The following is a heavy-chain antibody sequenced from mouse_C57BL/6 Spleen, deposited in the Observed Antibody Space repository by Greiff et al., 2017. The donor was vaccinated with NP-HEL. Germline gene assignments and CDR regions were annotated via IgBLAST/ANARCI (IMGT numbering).Heavy chain of an antibody. J-gene: IGHJ1*03. D-gene: IGHD1-1*01. CDR3: ARGTTVVAKYFDV. CDR1: GYTFTSYW. Sequence: QVQLQQPGAELVRPGSSVKLSCKASGYTFTSYWMDWVKQRPGQGLEWIGNLYPSDSETHYNQKFKDKATLTVDKSSSTAYMQLSSLTSEDSAVYYCARGTTVVAKYFDVWGTGTTVTVSS. CDR2: LYPSDSET. V-gene: IGHV1-61*01.